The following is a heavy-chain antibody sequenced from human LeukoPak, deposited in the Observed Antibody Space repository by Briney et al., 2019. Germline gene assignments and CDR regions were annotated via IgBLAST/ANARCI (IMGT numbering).Heavy chain of an antibody. J-gene: IGHJ4*02. CDR1: GFSFSNYG. Sequence: PGGSLRLSCAASGFSFSNYGMHWVRQAPGKGLEWVAFIRYDGTNKYYADSVKGRFTISRDNSKNTLYLEMSSLRVEDTAVYSCAKDLSPMVGAKTFDYWGQGTLVTVSS. V-gene: IGHV3-30*02. D-gene: IGHD1-26*01. CDR2: IRYDGTNK. CDR3: AKDLSPMVGAKTFDY.